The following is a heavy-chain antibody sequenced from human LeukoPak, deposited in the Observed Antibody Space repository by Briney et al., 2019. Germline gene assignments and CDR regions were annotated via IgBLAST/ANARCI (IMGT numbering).Heavy chain of an antibody. CDR2: ISGTGGST. Sequence: GGSLRLSCAASGFTFSSYAMSWVRQAPGKGLEWVSAISGTGGSTYYADSVKGRFTISRDNSKNTLYLQMNSLRAEDTAVYYCAKAQQWPRYFDYWGQGTLVTVSS. J-gene: IGHJ4*02. D-gene: IGHD6-19*01. CDR1: GFTFSSYA. CDR3: AKAQQWPRYFDY. V-gene: IGHV3-23*01.